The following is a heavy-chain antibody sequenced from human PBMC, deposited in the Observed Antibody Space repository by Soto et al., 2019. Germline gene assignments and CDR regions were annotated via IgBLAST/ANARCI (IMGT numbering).Heavy chain of an antibody. CDR3: ARGYGDYVPLYYYYGMDV. CDR1: GGTFSSYA. CDR2: IIPIFGTA. D-gene: IGHD4-17*01. J-gene: IGHJ6*02. Sequence: QVQLVQSGAEVKKPGSSVKVSCKASGGTFSSYAISWVRQAPGQGLEWMGGIIPIFGTANYAQKFQGRVTITAAESTSTAYMELSSLRSEDTAVYYCARGYGDYVPLYYYYGMDVWGQVTTVTVSS. V-gene: IGHV1-69*12.